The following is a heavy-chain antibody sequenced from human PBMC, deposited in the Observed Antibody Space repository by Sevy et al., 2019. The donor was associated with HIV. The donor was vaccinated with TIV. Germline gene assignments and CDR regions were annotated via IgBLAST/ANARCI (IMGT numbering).Heavy chain of an antibody. CDR3: ATAPGYYDSAPFDY. CDR2: IKSNIDGETT. Sequence: GGSLRLSCAVSGFTFNNAWMNWVRQAPGTGLQWVGLIKSNIDGETTDYAAPVKGRFTISRDDSKNTQYLQMNNLKIEDTAVYYCATAPGYYDSAPFDYWGPGTLVTVSS. D-gene: IGHD3-22*01. V-gene: IGHV3-15*01. CDR1: GFTFNNAW. J-gene: IGHJ4*02.